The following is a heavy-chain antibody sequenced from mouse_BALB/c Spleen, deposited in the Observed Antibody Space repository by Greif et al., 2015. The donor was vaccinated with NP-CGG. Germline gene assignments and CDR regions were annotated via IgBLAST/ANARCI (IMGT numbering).Heavy chain of an antibody. D-gene: IGHD2-4*01. Sequence: EVKLMESGGGLAQPGGSLKLSCATSGFTFSDYYMYWVRQTPERRLEWVAYISNGGGSTYYPDTVKGRFTISRDNAKNTLYLQMSRLKSEDTAMYYCARPLYDYLYAMDYWGQGTSVTVSS. CDR3: ARPLYDYLYAMDY. V-gene: IGHV5-12*02. J-gene: IGHJ4*01. CDR1: GFTFSDYY. CDR2: ISNGGGST.